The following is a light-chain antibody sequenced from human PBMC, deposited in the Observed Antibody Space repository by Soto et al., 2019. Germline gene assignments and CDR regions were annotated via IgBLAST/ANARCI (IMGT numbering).Light chain of an antibody. V-gene: IGKV3-15*01. CDR3: QQYNNWPQT. CDR2: GAY. CDR1: QSVSSN. J-gene: IGKJ1*01. Sequence: EIVMTQSPATLSVSPGERATVSCRASQSVSSNLAWFQQKPGQAPRLLIYGAYTRATGFPARFSGSGSGTEFTLTISSLQSEDFAVYYCQQYNNWPQTFGQGTKVDIK.